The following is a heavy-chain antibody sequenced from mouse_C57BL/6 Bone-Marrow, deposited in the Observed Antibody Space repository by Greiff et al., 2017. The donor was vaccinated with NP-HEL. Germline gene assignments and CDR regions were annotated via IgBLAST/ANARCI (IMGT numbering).Heavy chain of an antibody. J-gene: IGHJ1*03. V-gene: IGHV2-2*01. Sequence: QVQLKESGPGLVQPSQSLSITCTVSGFSFTSYGVHWVRQSPGKGLEWLGVIWSGGSTDYNAAFISRLSISTDNSKSQVFFKMNSLQADDTAIYYCARYDYVDYWYFDVWGTGTTVTVSS. D-gene: IGHD2-4*01. CDR2: IWSGGST. CDR1: GFSFTSYG. CDR3: ARYDYVDYWYFDV.